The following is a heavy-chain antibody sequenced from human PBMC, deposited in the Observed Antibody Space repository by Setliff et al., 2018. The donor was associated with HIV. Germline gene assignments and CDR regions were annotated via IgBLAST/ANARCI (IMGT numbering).Heavy chain of an antibody. CDR2: ITHSGST. D-gene: IGHD1-1*01. CDR1: GGSFNDYS. V-gene: IGHV4-34*01. Sequence: SETLSLTCAVYGGSFNDYSWNWIRQTPGKGLEWIAEITHSGSTNYNPSLRGRVTITLGTSKNHFSLNLRSATAADTAFYYCATKGWNAYKAFDYWGQGTLVTVSS. J-gene: IGHJ4*02. CDR3: ATKGWNAYKAFDY.